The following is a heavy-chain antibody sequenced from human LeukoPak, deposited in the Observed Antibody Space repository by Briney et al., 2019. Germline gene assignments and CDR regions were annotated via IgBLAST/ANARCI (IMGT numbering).Heavy chain of an antibody. CDR3: AKVINYYYYMDV. J-gene: IGHJ6*03. CDR1: GFNFSIHG. Sequence: GGSLRLSCAASGFNFSIHGMHWVRQAPGKGLEWVAFTRYDGTYKYYADSVRGRFTISRDNSKNTLYLQMNSLRAEDTALYFCAKVINYYYYMDVWGKGTPVTISS. D-gene: IGHD3-16*01. CDR2: TRYDGTYK. V-gene: IGHV3-30*02.